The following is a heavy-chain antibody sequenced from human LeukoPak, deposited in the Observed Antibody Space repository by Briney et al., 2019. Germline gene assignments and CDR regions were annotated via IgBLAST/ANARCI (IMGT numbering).Heavy chain of an antibody. D-gene: IGHD3-10*01. V-gene: IGHV4-34*01. CDR2: INHSGST. J-gene: IGHJ4*02. Sequence: PSETLSLTCAVYGGSFSGYYWSWIRQPPGKGLEWIGEINHSGSTNYNPSLKSRVTISVDTSKNQFSLMLSSVTAADTAVYYCARGFGATDYFDYWGQGTLVTVSS. CDR1: GGSFSGYY. CDR3: ARGFGATDYFDY.